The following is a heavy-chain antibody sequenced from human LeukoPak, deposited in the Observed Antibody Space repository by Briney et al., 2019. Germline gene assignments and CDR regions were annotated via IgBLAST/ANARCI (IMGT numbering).Heavy chain of an antibody. Sequence: GGSLRLSCAASGFTFSSYGTHWVRQAPGKGLEWVALVSYDGSNKYYAESVKGRFTISRDNSKNTLYLQMDSLRAEDTAVYYCAKEYDSRSYYGRWGQGTLVTVSS. V-gene: IGHV3-30*18. CDR1: GFTFSSYG. D-gene: IGHD3-10*01. CDR3: AKEYDSRSYYGR. CDR2: VSYDGSNK. J-gene: IGHJ4*02.